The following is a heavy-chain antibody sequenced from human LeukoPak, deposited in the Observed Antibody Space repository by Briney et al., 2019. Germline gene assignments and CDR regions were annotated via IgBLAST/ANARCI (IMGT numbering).Heavy chain of an antibody. V-gene: IGHV3-73*01. CDR1: GFTFSASA. CDR3: TRQIVGSYGDYGFDY. Sequence: PGGSLRLSCAASGFTFSASAIHWVRQASGKGLEWVGRIRSKANNYATAYAASVKDRFVISRDDSKNTAYLQVSSLKTEDTAVYYCTRQIVGSYGDYGFDYWGQGTLVTVSS. J-gene: IGHJ4*02. CDR2: IRSKANNYAT. D-gene: IGHD4-17*01.